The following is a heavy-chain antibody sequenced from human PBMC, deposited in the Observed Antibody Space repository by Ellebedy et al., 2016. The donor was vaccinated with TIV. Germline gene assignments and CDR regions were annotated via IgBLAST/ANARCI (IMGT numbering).Heavy chain of an antibody. CDR3: VSTAGPTEGRDH. CDR2: IHTGGST. CDR1: GGSISSYY. D-gene: IGHD4-17*01. Sequence: PSETLSLTCTVSGGSISSYYWNLIRQPPGKGLEWVSFIHTGGSTNYADSVKGRFTMFRDTSTNTLYLQMNGLRVDDTAVYYCVSTAGPTEGRDHWGQGALVTVSS. V-gene: IGHV3-66*01. J-gene: IGHJ4*02.